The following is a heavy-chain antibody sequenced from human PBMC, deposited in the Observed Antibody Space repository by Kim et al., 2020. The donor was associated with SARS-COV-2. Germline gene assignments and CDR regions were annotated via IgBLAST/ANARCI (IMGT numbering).Heavy chain of an antibody. CDR1: GGSISSSSYY. Sequence: SETLSLTCTVSGGSISSSSYYWGWIRQPPGKGLEWIGSIYYSGSTYYNPSLKSRVTISVDTSKNQFSLKLSSVTAADTAVYYCAQSQKYSSSWYGGFDAFDIWGQGTMVTVSS. CDR2: IYYSGST. D-gene: IGHD6-13*01. V-gene: IGHV4-39*01. CDR3: AQSQKYSSSWYGGFDAFDI. J-gene: IGHJ3*02.